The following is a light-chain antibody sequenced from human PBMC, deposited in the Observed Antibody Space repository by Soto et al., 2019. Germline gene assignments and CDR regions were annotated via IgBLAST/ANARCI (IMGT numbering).Light chain of an antibody. CDR3: SSYTSTSRYV. J-gene: IGLJ1*01. CDR2: EVT. Sequence: QSALTQPPSVSGSPGQSVTISCTGTSSDVGKYDRVSWYQQPPGTAPKLIIYEVTNRPSGVPARFSGSKSGNTASLTISGLQAEDEADYYCSSYTSTSRYVFGAGTKVT. V-gene: IGLV2-18*02. CDR1: SSDVGKYDR.